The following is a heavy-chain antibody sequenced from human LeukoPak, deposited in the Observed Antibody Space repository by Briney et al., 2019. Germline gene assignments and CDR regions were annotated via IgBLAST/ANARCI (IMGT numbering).Heavy chain of an antibody. CDR2: IYHSGST. Sequence: SQTLSLTCTVSGGSISSGGYYWSWIRQPPGKGLEWIGYIYHSGSTYYNPSLKSRVTISVDRSKNQFSLKLSSVTAADTAVYYCARVPIVGATGWYFDLWGRGTLVTVSS. D-gene: IGHD1-26*01. V-gene: IGHV4-30-2*01. CDR1: GGSISSGGYY. J-gene: IGHJ2*01. CDR3: ARVPIVGATGWYFDL.